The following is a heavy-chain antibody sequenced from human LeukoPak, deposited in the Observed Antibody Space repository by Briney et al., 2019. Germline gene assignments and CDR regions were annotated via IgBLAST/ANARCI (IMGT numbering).Heavy chain of an antibody. CDR1: GDSISNGNYF. CDR3: ARTPLPSYYFDY. D-gene: IGHD3-16*02. V-gene: IGHV4-31*03. J-gene: IGHJ4*02. Sequence: SETLSLTCTVSGDSISNGNYFWSWVRQHPGKGLEWIGYIDYSENTYYNPSLMSRVTMSLDTPKNQFSLNLTSVTAADSAVYYCARTPLPSYYFDYWGQGTLVTVSS. CDR2: IDYSENT.